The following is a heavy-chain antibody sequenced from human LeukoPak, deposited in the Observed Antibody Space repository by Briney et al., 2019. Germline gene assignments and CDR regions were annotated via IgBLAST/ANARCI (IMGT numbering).Heavy chain of an antibody. D-gene: IGHD6-13*01. CDR2: INEGGSEK. CDR3: ARVGAAGFDY. Sequence: GGSLRLSCAASGFTLTRYWLSWVRQAPGKGPEWVANINEGGSEKYYLDSVRGRFTFSRDNARNSLYLQMNSLRVEDAAVYFCARVGAAGFDYWGQGALVTVSS. J-gene: IGHJ4*02. CDR1: GFTLTRYW. V-gene: IGHV3-7*03.